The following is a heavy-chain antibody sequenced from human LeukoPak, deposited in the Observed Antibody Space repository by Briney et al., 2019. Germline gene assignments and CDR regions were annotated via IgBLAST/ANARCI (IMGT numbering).Heavy chain of an antibody. Sequence: SQTLSLTCAITGDSVSSNSVTWNWIRQSPSRGLEWLGRTYYRSTWYNDYAVSVRGRITVNPDTSKNQFSLHLNSVTPEDTAVYYCARRLTQYDCFDPWGQGILVTVSS. D-gene: IGHD2-2*01. V-gene: IGHV6-1*01. J-gene: IGHJ5*02. CDR3: ARRLTQYDCFDP. CDR1: GDSVSSNSVT. CDR2: TYYRSTWYN.